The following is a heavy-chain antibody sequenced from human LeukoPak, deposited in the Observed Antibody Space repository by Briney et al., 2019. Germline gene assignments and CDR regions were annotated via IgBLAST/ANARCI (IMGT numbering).Heavy chain of an antibody. D-gene: IGHD1-1*01. CDR1: GGSISSYY. CDR2: IYYSGST. Sequence: SETLSLTCTVSGGSISSYYWSWIRQPPGKGLEWIGYIYYSGSTNCNPSFKSRVTISVDTSKNQFSLKLSSVTAADTAVYYCARSSASQTGFDPWGQGTLVTVSS. CDR3: ARSSASQTGFDP. J-gene: IGHJ5*02. V-gene: IGHV4-59*01.